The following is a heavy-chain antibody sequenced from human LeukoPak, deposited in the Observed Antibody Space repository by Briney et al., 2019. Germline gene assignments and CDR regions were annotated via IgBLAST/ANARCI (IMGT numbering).Heavy chain of an antibody. CDR3: ARSSGYLFDP. CDR2: IYYSATT. Sequence: SETLSLTCTVSGGSISSSSYYWGWIRQPPGKGLEWIGSIYYSATTYYNPSLKSRVSISVDTSKNQFSLKLSSVSAADTAVYYCARSSGYLFDPWGQGILVTVSS. D-gene: IGHD3-22*01. CDR1: GGSISSSSYY. V-gene: IGHV4-39*01. J-gene: IGHJ5*02.